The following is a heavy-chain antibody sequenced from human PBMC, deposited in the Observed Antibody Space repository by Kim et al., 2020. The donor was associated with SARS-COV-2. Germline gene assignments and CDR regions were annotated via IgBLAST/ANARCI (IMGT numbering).Heavy chain of an antibody. D-gene: IGHD3-16*02. CDR2: IVVGSGNT. V-gene: IGHV1-58*01. J-gene: IGHJ3*02. Sequence: SVKVSCKASGFTFTSSAVQWVRQARGQRLEWIGWIVVGSGNTNYAHKFQERVTITRDMSTSTAYMELSSLRSEDTAVYYCAATGDYDYIWGSYRFYAFDIWGQGTMVTVSS. CDR1: GFTFTSSA. CDR3: AATGDYDYIWGSYRFYAFDI.